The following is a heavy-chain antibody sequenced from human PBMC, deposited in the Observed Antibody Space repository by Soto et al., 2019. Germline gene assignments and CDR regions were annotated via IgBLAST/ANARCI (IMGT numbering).Heavy chain of an antibody. V-gene: IGHV1-8*02. D-gene: IGHD6-13*01. CDR2: MNPNSGST. Sequence: ASVKVSCKASGYTFTGCYMHWVRQAPGQGIEWMGWMNPNSGSTGYAQKFQGRVTMTRNTSISTAYMELSSLRSEDTAVYYCARKQQQLVDYYYYYYMDVWGKGTTVTVSS. CDR1: GYTFTGCY. J-gene: IGHJ6*03. CDR3: ARKQQQLVDYYYYYYMDV.